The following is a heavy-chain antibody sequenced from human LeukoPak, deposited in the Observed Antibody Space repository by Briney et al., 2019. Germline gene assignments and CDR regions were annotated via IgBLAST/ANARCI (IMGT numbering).Heavy chain of an antibody. CDR2: LFSGGNT. CDR3: ARVLDITGTIFDAFDI. Sequence: GGSLRLSCAASGFSVSNNYMSWVRQAPGKGLEWVSVLFSGGNTYYADSVKGRFTISRDNAKNSLYLQMNSLKAEDTAVYYCARVLDITGTIFDAFDIWGQGTVVTVSS. J-gene: IGHJ3*02. V-gene: IGHV3-53*01. D-gene: IGHD1-20*01. CDR1: GFSVSNNY.